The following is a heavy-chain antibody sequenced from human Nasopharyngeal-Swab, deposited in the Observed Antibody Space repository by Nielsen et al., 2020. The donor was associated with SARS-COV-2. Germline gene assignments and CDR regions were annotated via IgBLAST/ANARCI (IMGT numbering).Heavy chain of an antibody. D-gene: IGHD3-10*01. CDR3: ARVLWFGELPYYYYYYMDV. J-gene: IGHJ6*03. V-gene: IGHV4-39*01. Sequence: SETLSPTCTVSGGSISSSSYYWGSIRQPTGKGLEWIGSIFYSGSTTYHPSLKSRVTISVATSKNQFSLKLSSVTAADTAVYYCARVLWFGELPYYYYYYMDVWGKGTTVTVSS. CDR1: GGSISSSSYY. CDR2: IFYSGST.